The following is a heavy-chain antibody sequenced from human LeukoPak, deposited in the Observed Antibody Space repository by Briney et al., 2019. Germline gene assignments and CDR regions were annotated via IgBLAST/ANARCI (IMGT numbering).Heavy chain of an antibody. Sequence: PGRSLRLSCAASGFTFSSYSMNWVRQAPGKGVEGVSYISSSSSTIYYADSVKGRFTISRDNAKNSLYLQMNSLRAEDTAVYYCARDSITIFGVINYWGQGTLVTVSS. J-gene: IGHJ4*02. V-gene: IGHV3-48*01. CDR2: ISSSSSTI. CDR3: ARDSITIFGVINY. D-gene: IGHD3-3*01. CDR1: GFTFSSYS.